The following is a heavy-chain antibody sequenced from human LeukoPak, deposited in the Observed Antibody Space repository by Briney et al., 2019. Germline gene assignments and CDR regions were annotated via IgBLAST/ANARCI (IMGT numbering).Heavy chain of an antibody. CDR2: IKSKTDGGTT. J-gene: IGHJ4*02. D-gene: IGHD5-18*01. CDR3: TIVDTAMVTLIDY. V-gene: IGHV3-15*01. Sequence: GGSLRLSCAASGFTFSNAWMSWVRQAPGKGLEWVGRIKSKTDGGTTDYAAPVKGRFTISRDDSKNTLYLQMDSLKTEDTAVYYCTIVDTAMVTLIDYWGQGTLVTVSS. CDR1: GFTFSNAW.